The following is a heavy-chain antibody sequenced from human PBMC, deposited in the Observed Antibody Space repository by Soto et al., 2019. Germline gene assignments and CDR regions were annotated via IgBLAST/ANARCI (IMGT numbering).Heavy chain of an antibody. D-gene: IGHD2-15*01. V-gene: IGHV3-23*01. CDR2: ICDNGDTT. CDR3: AKASSGSCYSATHY. CDR1: GFTFGTYA. J-gene: IGHJ4*02. Sequence: GGSLRLSCAASGFTFGTYAMSWLRQAPGKGLHWVSTICDNGDTTYYTDSVKGRFTISRDNSKNTLYLQMNSLRAEDTAIYYCAKASSGSCYSATHYWGQGALVTVSS.